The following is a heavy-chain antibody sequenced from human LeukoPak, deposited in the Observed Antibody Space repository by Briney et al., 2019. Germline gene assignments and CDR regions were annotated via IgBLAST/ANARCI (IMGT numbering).Heavy chain of an antibody. J-gene: IGHJ4*02. D-gene: IGHD3-16*01. V-gene: IGHV3-74*01. Sequence: GGSLRLSCAASGFTFSSSGMSWVRQAPGKGLEWVSRIKTDESSPSYADSVKGRFTISRDNAKNTLYLLMNSLRAEDTAVCYCARRFWGLDYWGQGTLVTVSS. CDR3: ARRFWGLDY. CDR1: GFTFSSSG. CDR2: IKTDESSP.